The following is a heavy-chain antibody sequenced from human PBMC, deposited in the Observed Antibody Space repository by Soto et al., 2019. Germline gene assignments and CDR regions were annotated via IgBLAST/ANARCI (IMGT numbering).Heavy chain of an antibody. CDR2: INPSGGST. Sequence: QVQLVQSGAEVKKPGASVKVSCKASGYTFTSYYMHWVRQAPGQGLEWMGIINPSGGSTSYAQKFQGRVTMTRDTSTSTVYMELSSLRSEDTVVYYCARVPRGVRVQTGAFDIWGQGTMVTVSA. V-gene: IGHV1-46*03. CDR3: ARVPRGVRVQTGAFDI. D-gene: IGHD3-10*01. J-gene: IGHJ3*02. CDR1: GYTFTSYY.